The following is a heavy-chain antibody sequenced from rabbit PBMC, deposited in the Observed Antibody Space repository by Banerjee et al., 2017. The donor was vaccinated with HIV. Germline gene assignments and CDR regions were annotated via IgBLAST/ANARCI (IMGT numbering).Heavy chain of an antibody. CDR1: GFTLSSYW. CDR2: TYPDYGTI. Sequence: QEQLVESGGGLVQPEGSLTLTCKASGFTLSSYWMWWVRQAPGKGLEWIAYTYPDYGTIDYASWVNGRFTISKTSSTTVTLQMTSLTAADTATYFCARGGAGDYGYVYAFDPWGPGTLVTVS. J-gene: IGHJ2*01. D-gene: IGHD6-1*01. CDR3: ARGGAGDYGYVYAFDP. V-gene: IGHV1S45*01.